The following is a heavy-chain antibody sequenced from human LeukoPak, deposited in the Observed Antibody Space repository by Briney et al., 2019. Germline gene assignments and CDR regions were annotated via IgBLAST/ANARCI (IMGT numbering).Heavy chain of an antibody. CDR3: ARHEWGITNAFDI. CDR2: IYYSGTT. Sequence: SESLSLTCTVSGGSFSSSDYYWGWIRQPPGKGLEWIGSIYYSGTTYYNPSLKSRVTISVDTSKKQFSLKLRSVTAADTAVYYCARHEWGITNAFDIWGQGTMVTVSS. J-gene: IGHJ3*02. V-gene: IGHV4-39*01. CDR1: GGSFSSSDYY. D-gene: IGHD1-14*01.